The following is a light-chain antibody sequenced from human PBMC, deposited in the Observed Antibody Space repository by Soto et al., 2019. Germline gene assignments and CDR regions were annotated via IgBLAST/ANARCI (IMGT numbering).Light chain of an antibody. Sequence: DIQMTQSPSTLSASVGDRVTITCRASQTISDWLAWYQQKPGKAPNLLIYKASSLESGVPSRFSGCGSGTEFTLTISSLQPDDFATYYCQHYNSYPWTFGQGTRVEVK. CDR2: KAS. V-gene: IGKV1-5*03. CDR3: QHYNSYPWT. CDR1: QTISDW. J-gene: IGKJ1*01.